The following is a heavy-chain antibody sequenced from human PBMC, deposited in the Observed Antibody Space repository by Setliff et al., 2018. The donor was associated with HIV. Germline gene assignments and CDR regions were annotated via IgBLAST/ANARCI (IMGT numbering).Heavy chain of an antibody. D-gene: IGHD6-19*01. CDR2: IYYSGSA. J-gene: IGHJ4*02. CDR3: ARVAPSGYNNGWYVGFLDS. CDR1: GGSISSSSYY. V-gene: IGHV4-39*01. Sequence: SETLSLTCTVSGGSISSSSYYWGWIRQPPGKGLEWIGSIYYSGSAYYSPSLKSRVTLSVDTSKNQFSLKLSSVPDADTAVYYCARVAPSGYNNGWYVGFLDSWGPGTLVTVSS.